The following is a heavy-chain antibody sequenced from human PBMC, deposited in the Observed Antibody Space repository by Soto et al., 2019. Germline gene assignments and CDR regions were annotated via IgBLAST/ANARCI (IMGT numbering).Heavy chain of an antibody. CDR2: IRSKANSYAT. CDR3: TRHEPYCSGGCCYYYYMDV. CDR1: GFTFSGSA. Sequence: GGSLRLSCAASGFTFSGSAMHWVRQASGKGLEWVGRIRSKANSYATAYAASVKGRFTISRDDSKNTAYLQMNSLKTEDTAVYYCTRHEPYCSGGCCYYYYMDVWGKGTTVTVSS. D-gene: IGHD2-15*01. V-gene: IGHV3-73*01. J-gene: IGHJ6*03.